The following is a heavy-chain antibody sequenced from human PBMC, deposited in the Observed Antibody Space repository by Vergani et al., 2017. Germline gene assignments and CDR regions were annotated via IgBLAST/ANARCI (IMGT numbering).Heavy chain of an antibody. V-gene: IGHV3-48*01. D-gene: IGHD3-10*02. CDR1: GFNFNSNN. CDR3: SREYSCSAGRGFDM. CDR2: VTTTTRGQ. J-gene: IGHJ3*02. Sequence: QLVQSGGGLVQPGRSLRLSCAASGFNFNSNNMTWVRQAPGKGLEWVSYVTTTTRGQSYADSVKGRFIISRDSANNSLFLQMNSLRAEDTAVYYCSREYSCSAGRGFDMLGQGTNVTVSS.